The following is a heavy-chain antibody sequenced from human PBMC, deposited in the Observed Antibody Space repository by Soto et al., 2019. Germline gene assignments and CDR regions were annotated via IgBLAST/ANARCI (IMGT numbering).Heavy chain of an antibody. CDR1: GFAVSDKY. V-gene: IGHV3-53*02. D-gene: IGHD1-26*01. CDR2: LYPAGST. CDR3: ARSGSYATPLFDY. J-gene: IGHJ4*02. Sequence: EVQLVETGGGLIQPGGSLRLSCGASGFAVSDKYMSWVRQAPGKGLEWVSILYPAGSTYYADSVKGRFTISRDNSKNTLYLQMDSLRADDTAVYYCARSGSYATPLFDYWGQGSLVTVSS.